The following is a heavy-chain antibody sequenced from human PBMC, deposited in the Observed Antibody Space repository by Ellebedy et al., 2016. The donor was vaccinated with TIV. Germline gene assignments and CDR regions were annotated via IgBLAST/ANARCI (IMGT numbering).Heavy chain of an antibody. CDR3: ARGPFMITFGGVIMDV. D-gene: IGHD3-16*02. J-gene: IGHJ6*02. CDR2: MNPNSGNT. Sequence: AASVKVSCKASGYTFTSYAMHWVRQAPGQRLEWMGWMNPNSGNTEYAQKFQGRVTMTRNTSITTAFMELSSLRSEDTAVYYCARGPFMITFGGVIMDVWGQGTTVTVSS. V-gene: IGHV1-8*02. CDR1: GYTFTSYA.